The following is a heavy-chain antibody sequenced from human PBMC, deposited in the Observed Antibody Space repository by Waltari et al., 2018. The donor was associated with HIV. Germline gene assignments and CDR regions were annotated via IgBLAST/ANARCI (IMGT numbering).Heavy chain of an antibody. J-gene: IGHJ2*01. CDR3: ARHSGPYVHFFDL. V-gene: IGHV4-39*01. CDR2: VYYGGKT. D-gene: IGHD3-16*01. Sequence: QLQESGPALVKPSETLSLSCSFSGVPLPSKNYYWGWLRQSPGKGLDWIASVYYGGKTYNNPSLKSRLSLSLDTSKNRLSLNVTSVTAADTAVYYCARHSGPYVHFFDLWGRGTLVTVTS. CDR1: GVPLPSKNYY.